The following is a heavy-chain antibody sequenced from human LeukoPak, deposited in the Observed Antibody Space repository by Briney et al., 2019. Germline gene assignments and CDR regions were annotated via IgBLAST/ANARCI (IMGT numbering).Heavy chain of an antibody. D-gene: IGHD2-15*01. J-gene: IGHJ4*02. Sequence: SETLSLTCTVSGGSIISGSYYWSWIRQPAGKGLEWIGRIYTSGSTNYNPSLKSRVTISVDTSKNQFSLKLSSVTAADTAVYYCASYVYCSGGSCYGSFDYWGQGTLVTVSS. CDR1: GGSIISGSYY. CDR3: ASYVYCSGGSCYGSFDY. V-gene: IGHV4-61*02. CDR2: IYTSGST.